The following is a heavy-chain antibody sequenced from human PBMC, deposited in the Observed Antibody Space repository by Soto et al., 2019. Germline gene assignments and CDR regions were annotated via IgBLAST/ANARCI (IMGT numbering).Heavy chain of an antibody. D-gene: IGHD5-12*01. Sequence: ASVKVSCKASGFTFTSSAVQWVRQARGQRLEWIGWIVVGSGNTNYAQKFQERVTITRDMSTSTAYMELSSLGSEDTAVYYCAAAIEATAFDYWGQGTLVSVAS. J-gene: IGHJ4*02. CDR2: IVVGSGNT. CDR3: AAAIEATAFDY. V-gene: IGHV1-58*01. CDR1: GFTFTSSA.